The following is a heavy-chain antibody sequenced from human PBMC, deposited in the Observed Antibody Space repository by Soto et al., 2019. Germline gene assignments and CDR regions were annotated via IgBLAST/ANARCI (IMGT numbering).Heavy chain of an antibody. CDR3: ARKDATMVRGVISWGMDV. J-gene: IGHJ6*02. D-gene: IGHD3-10*01. Sequence: LRLSCAASGFTFSSYSMNWVRQAPGKGLEWVSSISSSSSYIYYADSVKGRFTISRDNAKNSLYLQMNSLRAEDTAVYYCARKDATMVRGVISWGMDVWGQGTTVTVPS. V-gene: IGHV3-21*01. CDR1: GFTFSSYS. CDR2: ISSSSSYI.